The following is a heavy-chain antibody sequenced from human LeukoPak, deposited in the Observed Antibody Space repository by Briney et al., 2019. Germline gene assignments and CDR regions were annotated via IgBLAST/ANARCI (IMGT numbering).Heavy chain of an antibody. CDR2: ISYSGST. J-gene: IGHJ4*02. CDR3: ARTVGATSTSFDY. CDR1: GGSISSYY. Sequence: PSETLSLTCTVSGGSISSYYWSWIRQSPGKGLKWIGYISYSGSTNYNPSLKSRVTISVDTSKNQFSLRLRSVAAADTAVYYCARTVGATSTSFDYWGQGTLVTVSS. D-gene: IGHD1-26*01. V-gene: IGHV4-59*08.